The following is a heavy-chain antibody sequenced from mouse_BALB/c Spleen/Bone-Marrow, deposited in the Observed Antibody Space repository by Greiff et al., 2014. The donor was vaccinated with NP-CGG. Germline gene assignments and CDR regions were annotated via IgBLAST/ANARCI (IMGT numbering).Heavy chain of an antibody. D-gene: IGHD2-1*01. Sequence: VQLQQSGAELVKPGASVKLSCKASGYTFTSYWMHWVKQRPGQGLEWIGEINPSNGRTNYNEKFKTKATLTVDKSSSTACMQLSSLTSEDSAVYYCARNYGNTDYWGQGTTLTVSS. J-gene: IGHJ2*01. CDR1: GYTFTSYW. V-gene: IGHV1S81*02. CDR3: ARNYGNTDY. CDR2: INPSNGRT.